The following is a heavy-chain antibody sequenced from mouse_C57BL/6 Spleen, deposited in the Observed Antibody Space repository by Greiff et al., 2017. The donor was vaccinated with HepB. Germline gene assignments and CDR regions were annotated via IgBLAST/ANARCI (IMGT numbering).Heavy chain of an antibody. CDR3: TTSYYGTLDY. CDR1: GFNIKDDY. CDR2: IDPANGDT. J-gene: IGHJ2*01. D-gene: IGHD1-1*02. V-gene: IGHV14-4*01. Sequence: VQLQQSGAELVRPGASVKLSCTASGFNIKDDYMHWVKQRPEQGLEWIGWIDPANGDTEYASKFQGKATITADTSSNTAYLQLSSLTSEDTAVYYCTTSYYGTLDYWGQGTTLTVSS.